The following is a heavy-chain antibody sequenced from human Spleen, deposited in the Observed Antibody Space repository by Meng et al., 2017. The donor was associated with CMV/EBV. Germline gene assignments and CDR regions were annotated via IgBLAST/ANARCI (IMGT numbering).Heavy chain of an antibody. J-gene: IGHJ6*02. CDR3: AKGYYYGMDV. CDR2: IRIVGSSK. V-gene: IGHV3-30*02. Sequence: SCKASGYTFIGYYIHWVRQRPGKGLEWVALIRIVGSSKFYADSVKGRFTISRDNSNNTLDLQMNSLRAEDTAVYYCAKGYYYGMDVWGQGTTVTVSS. CDR1: GYTFIGYY.